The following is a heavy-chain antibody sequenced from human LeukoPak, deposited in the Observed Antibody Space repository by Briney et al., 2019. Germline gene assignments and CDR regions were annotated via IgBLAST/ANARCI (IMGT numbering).Heavy chain of an antibody. J-gene: IGHJ4*02. CDR2: IEPDGSGK. Sequence: GGSLRLSCAASGFSVRDYWMSWVRQAPGKGLEWVADIEPDGSGKTYVDSVKGRFTISRDNAQQSLYLQMDTLTAEDTAVYYCVTSWVRQQRDFWGQGTLVTVSS. CDR1: GFSVRDYW. V-gene: IGHV3-7*01. D-gene: IGHD3-10*01. CDR3: VTSWVRQQRDF.